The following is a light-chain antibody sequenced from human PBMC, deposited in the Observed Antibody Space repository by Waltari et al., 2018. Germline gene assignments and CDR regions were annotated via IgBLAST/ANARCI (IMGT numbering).Light chain of an antibody. J-gene: IGLJ1*01. CDR1: NSNVDILHL. V-gene: IGLV2-23*02. CDR3: CSFAGYGIYV. CDR2: EIS. Sequence: QSALTQPASVSGSPGQSITISCTAVNSNVDILHLVSWYQHHPGRNPRLLIYEISQRPSGISNRFSGSKACNTASLTISGLQPEDEADYFCCSFAGYGIYVFGSGTQVSVL.